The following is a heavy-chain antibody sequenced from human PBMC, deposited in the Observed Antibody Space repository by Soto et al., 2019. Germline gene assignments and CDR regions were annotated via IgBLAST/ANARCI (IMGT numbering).Heavy chain of an antibody. Sequence: SETLSLTCTVSGGSISSYYWSWIRQPAGKGLEWIGRIYTRGSANYNPSVKSRVTMSVDTPKNQFSLKLSSVTAADTAVYYYARGRITKRPFYGMDVWGQGTTVTVSS. CDR3: ARGRITKRPFYGMDV. CDR2: IYTRGSA. CDR1: GGSISSYY. J-gene: IGHJ6*02. V-gene: IGHV4-4*07.